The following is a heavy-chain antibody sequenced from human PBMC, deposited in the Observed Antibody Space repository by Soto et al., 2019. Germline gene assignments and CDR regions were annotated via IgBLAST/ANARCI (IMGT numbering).Heavy chain of an antibody. Sequence: QVQLVQSGAEVKKPGSSVKVSCKASGGTFSSYTISWVRQAPGQGLEWMGRIIPLLGIANYAQKFQGRVTITADKSTSTADMELSSLRSEDTAVYYCARAIAAAGPFGDAFDIWGQGTMVTVSS. D-gene: IGHD6-13*01. CDR2: IIPLLGIA. CDR1: GGTFSSYT. CDR3: ARAIAAAGPFGDAFDI. J-gene: IGHJ3*02. V-gene: IGHV1-69*02.